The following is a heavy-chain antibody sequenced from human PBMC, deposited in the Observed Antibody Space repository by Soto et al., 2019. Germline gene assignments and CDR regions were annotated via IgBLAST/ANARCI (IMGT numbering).Heavy chain of an antibody. CDR1: GNTFGSHA. Sequence: QVTLVQSGAAVTKPGSSMRVSCKSSGNTFGSHAIIWVRQAPGQGLEWMGRIIPALDITTYAQKFQGRVTFTADKSTTTAYMELSSLRLDDTAIYYCASGRSADGTVWGQGTLITVSS. CDR3: ASGRSADGTV. V-gene: IGHV1-69*02. J-gene: IGHJ4*02. CDR2: IIPALDIT. D-gene: IGHD2-15*01.